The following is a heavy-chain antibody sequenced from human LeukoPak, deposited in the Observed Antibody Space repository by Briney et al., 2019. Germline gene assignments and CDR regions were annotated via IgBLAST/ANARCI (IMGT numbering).Heavy chain of an antibody. V-gene: IGHV3-23*01. CDR2: ISDNGGGR. Sequence: GGSLRLSCGASGFIFRNYAMSWVRQAPGEGLEWVSGISDNGGGRYYADSVKGRFTISRDNSKNMLYLQMNSLRAEDTAVYYCARDTPYYYDSSGYPYGMDVWGQGTTVTVSS. CDR1: GFIFRNYA. CDR3: ARDTPYYYDSSGYPYGMDV. J-gene: IGHJ6*02. D-gene: IGHD3-22*01.